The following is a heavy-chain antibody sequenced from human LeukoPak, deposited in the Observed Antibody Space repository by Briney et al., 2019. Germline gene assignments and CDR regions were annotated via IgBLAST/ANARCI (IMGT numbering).Heavy chain of an antibody. V-gene: IGHV3-30-3*01. CDR2: ISYDGSNK. D-gene: IGHD1-26*01. CDR3: ARGGNYKLEY. J-gene: IGHJ4*02. Sequence: PGGSLRLSCAASGFTFSSYAMHWVRQAPGKGLEWVAVISYDGSNKYYADSVKGRFTISRDNSKNTLYLQMNSLRAEDTAVYYCARGGNYKLEYWGQGTLVTVSS. CDR1: GFTFSSYA.